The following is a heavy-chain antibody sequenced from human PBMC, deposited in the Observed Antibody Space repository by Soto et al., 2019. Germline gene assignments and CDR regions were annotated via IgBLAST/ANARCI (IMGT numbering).Heavy chain of an antibody. CDR3: ARGEVALYSYGEGYYYYGMDV. D-gene: IGHD5-18*01. V-gene: IGHV1-69*01. J-gene: IGHJ6*02. CDR1: GGTFSSYA. CDR2: IIPIFGTA. Sequence: QVQLVQSGAEVKKPGSSVKVSCKASGGTFSSYAISWVRQAPGQGLEWMGGIIPIFGTANYAQKFQGRVTITADESTSTAYMELSSLRSEDTAVYYCARGEVALYSYGEGYYYYGMDVWGQGTTVTVSS.